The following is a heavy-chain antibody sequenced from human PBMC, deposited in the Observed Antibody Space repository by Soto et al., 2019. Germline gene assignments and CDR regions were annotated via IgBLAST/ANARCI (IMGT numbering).Heavy chain of an antibody. CDR1: GFTVSSNY. Sequence: EVQLVESGGGLVQPGGSLRLSCAASGFTVSSNYMSWVRQAPGKGLEWVSVIYSGGSTYYADSVKGRFTISRHNSKNTLYLQMNSLRAEDTAVYYCARAPRFGEFHYYYYMDVWGKGTTVTVSS. J-gene: IGHJ6*03. CDR3: ARAPRFGEFHYYYYMDV. CDR2: IYSGGST. V-gene: IGHV3-53*04. D-gene: IGHD3-10*01.